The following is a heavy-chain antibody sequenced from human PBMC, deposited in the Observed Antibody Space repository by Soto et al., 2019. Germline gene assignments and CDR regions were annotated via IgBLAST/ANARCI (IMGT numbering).Heavy chain of an antibody. V-gene: IGHV4-39*01. Sequence: SETLSLTCIVSGESISSSSYYWGWIRQPPGKGLEWIGSIYYSGRTYYNPSFKSRVTISIDTSKNQFSLKLSSVTATDTAVYYCAGQRTTVVTQAYFDHWGQGALVTVSS. CDR3: AGQRTTVVTQAYFDH. J-gene: IGHJ4*02. D-gene: IGHD2-21*02. CDR1: GESISSSSYY. CDR2: IYYSGRT.